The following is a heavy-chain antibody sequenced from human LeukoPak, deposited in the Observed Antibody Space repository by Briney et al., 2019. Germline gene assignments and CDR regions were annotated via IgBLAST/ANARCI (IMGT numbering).Heavy chain of an antibody. D-gene: IGHD1-26*01. J-gene: IGHJ4*02. CDR2: IYSGDST. V-gene: IGHV3-53*01. Sequence: GGFLRLSCAASGFTVSSNYMSWVRQAPAKGLEWVSVIYSGDSTYYADSVKGRFTISRDNSKNTLYLQMNSLRAEDTAVYYCARGEGATDYLDYWGQGTLVTVSS. CDR1: GFTVSSNY. CDR3: ARGEGATDYLDY.